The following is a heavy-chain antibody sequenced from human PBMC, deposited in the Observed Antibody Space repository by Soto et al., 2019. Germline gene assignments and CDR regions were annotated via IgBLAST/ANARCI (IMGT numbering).Heavy chain of an antibody. V-gene: IGHV4-39*01. CDR3: ARLLVTTDNDSFDV. Sequence: QLQLQESGPGLVKPSETLSLTCIVSGGSISSSNDYWGWIRQSPGKGLEWIGSIFRSGTTHYNPSLKSRVTISLATSMAQFSLKLSAVTAADPAVDYCARLLVTTDNDSFDVWGQGTMVTVSS. CDR1: GGSISSSNDY. J-gene: IGHJ3*01. D-gene: IGHD4-4*01. CDR2: IFRSGTT.